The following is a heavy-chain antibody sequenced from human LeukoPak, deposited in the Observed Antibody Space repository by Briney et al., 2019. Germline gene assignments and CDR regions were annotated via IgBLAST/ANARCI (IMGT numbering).Heavy chain of an antibody. CDR1: GFTCISYS. Sequence: GGSLRLACTAAGFTCISYSMNWVRQAPGNGVDWISYVSSSSSTIYYADSVKGRFTISRDNAKNSLYLQMNSLRAEDTAVYYCAREYDPFGVVISDYWGQGTLVTVSS. J-gene: IGHJ4*02. V-gene: IGHV3-48*01. D-gene: IGHD3-3*01. CDR2: VSSSSSTI. CDR3: AREYDPFGVVISDY.